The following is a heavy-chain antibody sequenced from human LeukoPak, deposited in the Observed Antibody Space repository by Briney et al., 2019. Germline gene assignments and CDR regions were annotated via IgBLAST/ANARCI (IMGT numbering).Heavy chain of an antibody. D-gene: IGHD6-13*01. CDR2: IKQDGSEK. J-gene: IGHJ3*02. CDR1: GFTFSSYW. V-gene: IGHV3-7*03. CDR3: AKDVGAAAVKSDGFDM. Sequence: PGGSLRLSCAASGFTFSSYWMSWVRQAPGKGLEWVANIKQDGSEKYYVDSVKGRFTISRDNAKKYVYLRMNRLRAGDTALYYCAKDVGAAAVKSDGFDMWGQGTMVTVSS.